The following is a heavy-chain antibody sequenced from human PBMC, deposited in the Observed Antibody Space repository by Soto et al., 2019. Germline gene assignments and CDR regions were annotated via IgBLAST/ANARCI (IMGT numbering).Heavy chain of an antibody. CDR1: GGSISSGGYS. CDR2: IYHSGST. D-gene: IGHD6-6*01. J-gene: IGHJ4*02. CDR3: ARENGIAARTFDY. V-gene: IGHV4-30-2*01. Sequence: QLQLQESGSGLVKPSQTLSLTCAVSGGSISSGGYSWSWIRQPPGKGLEWIGYIYHSGSTYYNPSLKSRATIAVDRSKNQFSLKLSSVTAADTAVYYCARENGIAARTFDYWGQGTLVTVSS.